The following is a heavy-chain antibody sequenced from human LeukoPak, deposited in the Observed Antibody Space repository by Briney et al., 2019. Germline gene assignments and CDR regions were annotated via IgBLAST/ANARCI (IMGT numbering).Heavy chain of an antibody. J-gene: IGHJ3*02. D-gene: IGHD6-25*01. CDR2: IYSGGST. Sequence: PGGSLRLSCAASGFTFSDYYMSWIRQAPGKGLEWVSVIYSGGSTYYADSVKGRFTISRDNSKNTLYLQMNSLRAEDTAVYYCARDQGAPRLRRRGAFDIWGQGTMVTVSS. CDR3: ARDQGAPRLRRRGAFDI. CDR1: GFTFSDYY. V-gene: IGHV3-53*01.